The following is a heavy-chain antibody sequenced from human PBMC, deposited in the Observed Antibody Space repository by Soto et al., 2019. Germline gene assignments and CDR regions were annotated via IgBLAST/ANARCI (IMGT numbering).Heavy chain of an antibody. CDR1: GFTFSSYG. V-gene: IGHV3-33*01. Sequence: PGGSLRLSCAASGFTFSSYGMHWVRQAPGKGLEWVAVIWYDGSNKYYADSVKGRFTISRDNSKNTLYLQMNSLRAEDTAVYYCARVRWRILTGYYNALRIYGMDVWGQGTTVTVSS. CDR3: ARVRWRILTGYYNALRIYGMDV. J-gene: IGHJ6*02. D-gene: IGHD3-9*01. CDR2: IWYDGSNK.